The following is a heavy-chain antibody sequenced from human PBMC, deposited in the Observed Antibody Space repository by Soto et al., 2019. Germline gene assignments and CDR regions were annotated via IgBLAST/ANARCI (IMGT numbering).Heavy chain of an antibody. CDR2: IYYSGST. Sequence: QVQLQESGPGLVKPSQTLSLTCTVSGGSISSGDYYWSWIRQHPGKGLEWIGYIYYSGSTYYNPSLKSRVTISVATSKIQFSLKLSSVTAADTAVYYCARWWSGSRQGFDPWGQGTLVTVSS. V-gene: IGHV4-31*03. CDR1: GGSISSGDYY. D-gene: IGHD3-3*01. CDR3: ARWWSGSRQGFDP. J-gene: IGHJ5*02.